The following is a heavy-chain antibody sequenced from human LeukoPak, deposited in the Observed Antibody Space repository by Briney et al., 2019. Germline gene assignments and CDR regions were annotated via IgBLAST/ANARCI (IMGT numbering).Heavy chain of an antibody. CDR3: ARARGGSGRGDYFDS. D-gene: IGHD3-16*01. J-gene: IGHJ4*02. CDR2: INPNSGGT. Sequence: ASVKVSCKASVYAFTGYYMHWVRQAPGQGLEWMGWINPNSGGTDYAQKFQGRVTMTRDTSITTAYMELSSLRSDDTAVYYCARARGGSGRGDYFDSWGQGTLVTVSS. V-gene: IGHV1-2*02. CDR1: VYAFTGYY.